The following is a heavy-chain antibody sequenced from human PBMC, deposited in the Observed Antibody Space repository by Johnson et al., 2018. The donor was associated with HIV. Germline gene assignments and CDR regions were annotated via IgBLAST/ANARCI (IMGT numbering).Heavy chain of an antibody. D-gene: IGHD3-16*02. CDR3: ARGGLGYQNIHDPFDI. V-gene: IGHV3-20*04. CDR1: GFSIDDYA. CDR2: INWNGGST. Sequence: MQLVESGGGVVRPGGSLRLSCAAFGFSIDDYAMSWVRQVPGKGLEWVSGINWNGGSTNYAASVKGRFTISRDNAKNSLYLQMNSLRAEDTALYYCARGGLGYQNIHDPFDIWGQGTMVTVSS. J-gene: IGHJ3*02.